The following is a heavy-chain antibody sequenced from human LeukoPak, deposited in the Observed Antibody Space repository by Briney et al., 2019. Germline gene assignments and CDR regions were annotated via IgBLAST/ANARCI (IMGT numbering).Heavy chain of an antibody. D-gene: IGHD2-15*01. CDR2: INHSGST. V-gene: IGHV4-34*01. Sequence: PSETLSLTCAVYGGSFSGYYWSWIRQPPGKGLEWIGEINHSGSTNYNPSLKSRVTISVDTSKNQFSLKLSSVTAADTAVYYCARAKSCFSGGWFDPWGQGTLVTVSS. J-gene: IGHJ5*02. CDR3: ARAKSCFSGGWFDP. CDR1: GGSFSGYY.